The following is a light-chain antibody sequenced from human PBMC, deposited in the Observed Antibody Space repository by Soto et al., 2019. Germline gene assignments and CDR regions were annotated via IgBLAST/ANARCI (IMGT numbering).Light chain of an antibody. V-gene: IGKV3-11*01. CDR3: QQRSNWPLT. CDR2: DAS. J-gene: IGKJ4*01. Sequence: EIVLTQSPATLSLSPGERAALSCRASQSVSSYVAWYQQKPGQAPRLLIYDASNRVTGIPARFSGSGSGTDFTLTISSLEPEDFAVYYCQQRSNWPLTFGGGTKVDIK. CDR1: QSVSSY.